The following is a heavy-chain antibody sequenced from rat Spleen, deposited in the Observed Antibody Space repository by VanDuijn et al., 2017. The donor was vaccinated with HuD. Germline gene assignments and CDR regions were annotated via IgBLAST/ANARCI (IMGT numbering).Heavy chain of an antibody. Sequence: EVQLVESGGGLVQPGRSLKLSCSASGFIFSDHYVAWVRQAPTKGLEWVANINYDGRSTFYRDSVRARFLIPRDNANNTRYLQMDSLKSEDTATYYCGRHGRGKTTYYYVMDVWGQGTSVTVSS. D-gene: IGHD4-5*01. J-gene: IGHJ4*01. CDR2: INYDGRST. CDR3: GRHGRGKTTYYYVMDV. CDR1: GFIFSDHY. V-gene: IGHV5-29*01.